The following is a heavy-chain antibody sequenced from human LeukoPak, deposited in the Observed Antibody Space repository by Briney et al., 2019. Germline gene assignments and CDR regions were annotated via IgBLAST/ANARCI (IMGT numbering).Heavy chain of an antibody. Sequence: GGSLKLSCAASGFTFSGSAMHWVRQASGKGLEWVGRIRSKANSYATAYAASVKGRFTISRDDSKNTAYLQMNSLKTEDTAVYYCTSPHDCGDYWGQGTLVTVSS. CDR2: IRSKANSYAT. J-gene: IGHJ4*02. CDR3: TSPHDCGDY. V-gene: IGHV3-73*01. D-gene: IGHD2-21*02. CDR1: GFTFSGSA.